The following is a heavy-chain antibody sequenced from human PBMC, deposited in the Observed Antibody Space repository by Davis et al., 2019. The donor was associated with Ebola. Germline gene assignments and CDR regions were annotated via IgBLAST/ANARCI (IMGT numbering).Heavy chain of an antibody. CDR3: ARVGGIVVVPAANWFDP. CDR1: GGTFSSYA. D-gene: IGHD2-2*01. Sequence: SVKVSCKASGGTFSSYAISWVRQAPGQGLEWMGGIIPIFGTANYAQKFQGRVTITADESTSTAYMELSSLRSEDTAVYYCARVGGIVVVPAANWFDPWGQGTLVTVSS. CDR2: IIPIFGTA. V-gene: IGHV1-69*13. J-gene: IGHJ5*02.